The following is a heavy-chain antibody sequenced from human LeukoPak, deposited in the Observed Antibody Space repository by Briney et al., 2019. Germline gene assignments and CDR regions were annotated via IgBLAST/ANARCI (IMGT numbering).Heavy chain of an antibody. CDR2: ISSSSSYI. Sequence: PGGSLRLSCAASGFTFSDYAMNWVRQAPGKGLEWVSSISSSSSYIYYADSVKGRFTISRDNAKNSLYLQMNSLRAEDTAVFYCARDIPNYYYGMDVWGQGTTVTVSS. CDR3: ARDIPNYYYGMDV. J-gene: IGHJ6*02. V-gene: IGHV3-21*01. CDR1: GFTFSDYA.